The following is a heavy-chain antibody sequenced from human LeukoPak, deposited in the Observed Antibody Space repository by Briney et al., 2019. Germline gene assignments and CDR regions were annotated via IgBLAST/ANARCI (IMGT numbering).Heavy chain of an antibody. CDR2: ISYDGSNK. J-gene: IGHJ4*02. CDR3: ARANIGYCSGGSCSSVDYFDY. D-gene: IGHD2-15*01. CDR1: GFTFSGYG. Sequence: PGRSLRLSCAASGFTFSGYGMHCVRQTPGKGLEWVAVISYDGSNKYYADSVKGRFTISRDNSKNTMYLQMNSLRAEDTAVYYCARANIGYCSGGSCSSVDYFDYWGQGTLVTVSS. V-gene: IGHV3-30*03.